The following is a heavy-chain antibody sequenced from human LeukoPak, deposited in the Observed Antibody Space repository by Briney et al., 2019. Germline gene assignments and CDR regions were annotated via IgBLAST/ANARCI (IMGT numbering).Heavy chain of an antibody. J-gene: IGHJ5*02. V-gene: IGHV1-3*01. CDR3: ARSGITVTTMDNWWFGDWFDP. Sequence: ASVKVSCKASGYTFTSYAMHWVRQAPGQRREWMGWINAGNGNTKYSQKFQGRITITRDTSASTAYMELSSLRSEDTAVYYCARSGITVTTMDNWWFGDWFDPWGQGTLVTVSS. CDR2: INAGNGNT. CDR1: GYTFTSYA. D-gene: IGHD4-17*01.